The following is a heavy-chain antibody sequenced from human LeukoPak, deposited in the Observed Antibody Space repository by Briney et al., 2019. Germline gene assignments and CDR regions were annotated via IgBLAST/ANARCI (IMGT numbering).Heavy chain of an antibody. Sequence: GGSLRLSCAASGFTFSSYSMNWVRQAPGKGLEWVSSISSSSSYIYYADSVKGRFTISRDNSKNTLYLQMNSLRAEDTAVYYCARDPEDNWGFDYWGQGTLVTVSS. CDR2: ISSSSSYI. D-gene: IGHD7-27*01. CDR3: ARDPEDNWGFDY. V-gene: IGHV3-21*01. CDR1: GFTFSSYS. J-gene: IGHJ4*02.